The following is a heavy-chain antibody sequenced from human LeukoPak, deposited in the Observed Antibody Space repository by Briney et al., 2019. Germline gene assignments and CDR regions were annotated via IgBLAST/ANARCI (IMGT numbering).Heavy chain of an antibody. Sequence: GGSLRLSCAASRFTFSDYSMNWVRQAPRTGLEWGAVISYDGSNKYYADSVKGRFTISRDNSKNTLYLQMNSLRAEDTAGYYCARDNPGFTPAAGPEYYFDYWGQGTLVTVSS. CDR2: ISYDGSNK. J-gene: IGHJ4*02. CDR3: ARDNPGFTPAAGPEYYFDY. CDR1: RFTFSDYS. D-gene: IGHD6-13*01. V-gene: IGHV3-30*03.